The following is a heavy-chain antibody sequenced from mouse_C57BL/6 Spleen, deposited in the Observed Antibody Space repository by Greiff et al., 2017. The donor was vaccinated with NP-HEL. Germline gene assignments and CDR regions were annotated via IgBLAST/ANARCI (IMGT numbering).Heavy chain of an antibody. CDR2: INPYNGGT. J-gene: IGHJ2*01. D-gene: IGHD1-1*01. V-gene: IGHV1-19*01. CDR1: GYTFTDYY. CDR3: AGGHYGSSPYYFDY. Sequence: EVQLQQSGPVLVKPGASVKMSCKASGYTFTDYYMNWVKQSHGKSLEWIGVINPYNGGTSYNQKFKGKATLTVDKSSSTAYMELNGLTSEDSAVYYCAGGHYGSSPYYFDYWGQGTTLTVSS.